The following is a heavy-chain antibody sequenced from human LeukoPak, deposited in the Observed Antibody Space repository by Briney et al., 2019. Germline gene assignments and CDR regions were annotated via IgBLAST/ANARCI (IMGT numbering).Heavy chain of an antibody. V-gene: IGHV4-59*08. J-gene: IGHJ4*02. CDR1: GFIFRNY. CDR3: ARWYSSSWWNPSYFDY. CDR2: IYYSGST. Sequence: KSGGSLRLSCAAAGFIFRNYWMGWVRQAPGKGLEWIGYIYYSGSTNYNPSLKSRVTISVDTSKNQFSLKLSSVTAADTAVYYCARWYSSSWWNPSYFDYWGQGTLVTVSS. D-gene: IGHD6-13*01.